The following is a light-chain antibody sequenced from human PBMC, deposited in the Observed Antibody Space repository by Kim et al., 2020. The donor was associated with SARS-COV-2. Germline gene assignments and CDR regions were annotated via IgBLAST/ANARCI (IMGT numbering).Light chain of an antibody. CDR2: GAS. Sequence: EILMTQSPATLSVSPGERATLSCRASQSISSNLAWYQHKRGLAPRLLIYGASTRATGIPVRFSGSGSETEFTLTISSLQSEDFAIYYCQQYNNWPRTFGQGTKVEIK. CDR1: QSISSN. CDR3: QQYNNWPRT. J-gene: IGKJ1*01. V-gene: IGKV3-15*01.